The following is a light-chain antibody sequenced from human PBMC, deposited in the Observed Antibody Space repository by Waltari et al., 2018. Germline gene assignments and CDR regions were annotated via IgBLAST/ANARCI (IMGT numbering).Light chain of an antibody. J-gene: IGKJ3*01. CDR1: QSVSSN. CDR3: QQYNSWPPVT. CDR2: GAS. V-gene: IGKV3-15*01. Sequence: ELVMPQSPATLSVSPGERVTLSCRARQSVSSNLSWYQQRPGQAPRLVIFGASTRATGIPPRFSGSGSGTEVTLTISSMQSEDFAVDYCQQYNSWPPVTFGPGTKVDLK.